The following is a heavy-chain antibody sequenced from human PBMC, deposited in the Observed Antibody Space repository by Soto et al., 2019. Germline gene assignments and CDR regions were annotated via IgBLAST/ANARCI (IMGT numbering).Heavy chain of an antibody. V-gene: IGHV3-33*05. CDR3: ARVCGGDCGNAFDV. J-gene: IGHJ3*01. Sequence: QVQLVESGGGVVQSGRSLRLSCAASGFTFSAYGIHWVRQAPGKGLEWVATISFGSRDKLYVDSMNGRLTISRENSRNTVYLQMDSLRAEDTAVYHCARVCGGDCGNAFDVWGQGTVVAVSS. CDR2: ISFGSRDK. CDR1: GFTFSAYG. D-gene: IGHD2-21*02.